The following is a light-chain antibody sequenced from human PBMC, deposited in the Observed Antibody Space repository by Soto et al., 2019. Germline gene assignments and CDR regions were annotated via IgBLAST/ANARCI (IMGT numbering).Light chain of an antibody. CDR1: QSVSNNY. V-gene: IGKV3-20*01. Sequence: EIVFTQSPGALSRSPVERATRSCRSSQSVSNNYLAWYQQTPGHAPRLLIYGASNRATGIPDRFSGSGSGTDFTLTISRLEPEDFAVYYCQQYGSSGTFGQGTKVDI. J-gene: IGKJ1*01. CDR2: GAS. CDR3: QQYGSSGT.